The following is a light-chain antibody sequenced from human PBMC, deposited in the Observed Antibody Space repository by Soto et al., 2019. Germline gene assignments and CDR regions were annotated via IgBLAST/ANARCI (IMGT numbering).Light chain of an antibody. V-gene: IGLV2-14*01. J-gene: IGLJ1*01. CDR2: EVT. Sequence: QSALTQPASVSGYPGQSITISCSRTSSDVGSYNHVAWYQQFPGKTPKLIIYEVTYRPSGVSHRFSASKSGNTASLTISGLQAGDEADYYCISYTGSSTSYVFGTGTKLTVL. CDR1: SSDVGSYNH. CDR3: ISYTGSSTSYV.